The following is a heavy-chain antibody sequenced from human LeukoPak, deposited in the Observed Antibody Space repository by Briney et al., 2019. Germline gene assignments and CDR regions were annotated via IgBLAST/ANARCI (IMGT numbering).Heavy chain of an antibody. D-gene: IGHD2-2*01. J-gene: IGHJ4*02. CDR1: GGSFSGYY. V-gene: IGHV4-34*01. CDR2: INHSGST. Sequence: SETLSLTCAVYGGSFSGYYWSWIRQPPGKGLEWIGEINHSGSTNYNPSLKSRVTISVDTSKNQFSLKLSSVTAADTAVYYCARAPGHYFDYWGQGTLVTVSS. CDR3: ARAPGHYFDY.